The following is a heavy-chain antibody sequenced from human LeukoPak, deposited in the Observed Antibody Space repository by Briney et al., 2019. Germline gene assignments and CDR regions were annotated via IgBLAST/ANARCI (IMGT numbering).Heavy chain of an antibody. V-gene: IGHV3-30*03. Sequence: GGSLRLSCAASGFTFSSYGMHWVRQAPGKGLEWVAVISYDGSNKYYADSVKGRFSISRDNAKNSLYLQMNSLRAEDTAVYYCARAAVAVAGTFDQWGQGTLVTVSS. J-gene: IGHJ4*02. CDR2: ISYDGSNK. D-gene: IGHD6-19*01. CDR3: ARAAVAVAGTFDQ. CDR1: GFTFSSYG.